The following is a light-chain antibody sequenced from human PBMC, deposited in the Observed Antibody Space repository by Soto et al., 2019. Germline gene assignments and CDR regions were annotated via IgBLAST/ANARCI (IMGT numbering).Light chain of an antibody. CDR3: AAWDDSLSGWV. CDR1: SSNIGSNY. J-gene: IGLJ3*02. V-gene: IGLV1-47*01. CDR2: RNN. Sequence: QSVLTQPRSASRTPGQRVTISCSGSSSNIGSNYVYWYQQLPGTAPKLLIYRNNQRPSGVPDRFSGSKSGTSASLAISGLRSEDEAVYYCAAWDDSLSGWVFGGGTKVTVL.